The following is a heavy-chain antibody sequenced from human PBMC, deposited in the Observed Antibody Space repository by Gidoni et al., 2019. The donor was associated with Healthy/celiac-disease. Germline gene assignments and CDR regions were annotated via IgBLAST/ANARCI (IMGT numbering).Heavy chain of an antibody. D-gene: IGHD2-15*01. J-gene: IGHJ2*01. CDR2: IIPIFGTA. CDR3: ARGSGYGGNPRLTRGYFDL. CDR1: GGTFSSSA. V-gene: IGHV1-69*01. Sequence: QVQLVQSGAEVKKPGSSVKVSCKASGGTFSSSAISGVRQAPGQGLEWMGGIIPIFGTANYAQKFQGRVTITADESTSTAYMELSSLRSEDTAVYYCARGSGYGGNPRLTRGYFDLWGRGTLVTVSS.